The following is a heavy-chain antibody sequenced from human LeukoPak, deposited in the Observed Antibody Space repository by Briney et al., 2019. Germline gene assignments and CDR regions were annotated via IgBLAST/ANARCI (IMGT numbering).Heavy chain of an antibody. CDR1: GFTFSDYY. J-gene: IGHJ6*02. CDR2: ISSSGSTI. Sequence: PGGSLRLSCAASGFTFSDYYMSWIRQAPGKGLEWVSYISSSGSTIYYADSVKGRFTISRDNAKNSLYLQMNSLRAEDTAVYYCANGLPPRYYCYYGMDVWGQGTTVTVSS. D-gene: IGHD5-12*01. V-gene: IGHV3-11*01. CDR3: ANGLPPRYYCYYGMDV.